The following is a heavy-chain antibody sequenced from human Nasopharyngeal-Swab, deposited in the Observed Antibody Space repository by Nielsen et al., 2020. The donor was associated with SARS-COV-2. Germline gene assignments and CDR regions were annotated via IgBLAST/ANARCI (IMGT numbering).Heavy chain of an antibody. J-gene: IGHJ3*02. Sequence: GGSLRLSCAASGFTFSTYSMNWVRQPTGKGLDWVSYIISTSAYIYYADSMKGRFTISRDNAKSSLYLQMHSLRAEDTAVYYGAGGGYGAFDMWGQGTMVTVSS. CDR1: GFTFSTYS. CDR2: IISTSAYI. CDR3: AGGGYGAFDM. D-gene: IGHD5-12*01. V-gene: IGHV3-21*01.